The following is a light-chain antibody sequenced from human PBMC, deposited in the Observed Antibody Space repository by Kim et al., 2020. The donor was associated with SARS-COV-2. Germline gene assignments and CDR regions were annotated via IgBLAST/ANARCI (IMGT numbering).Light chain of an antibody. V-gene: IGLV3-1*01. J-gene: IGLJ1*01. CDR2: QDD. Sequence: VSPGQTASITCSGDKLGDKYVCWYQQKPGQSPVLVIYQDDKRPSGIPERFSGSNSGNTATLTISGTQAMDEADYYCQAWDSSAAGVFGTGTKVTVL. CDR3: QAWDSSAAGV. CDR1: KLGDKY.